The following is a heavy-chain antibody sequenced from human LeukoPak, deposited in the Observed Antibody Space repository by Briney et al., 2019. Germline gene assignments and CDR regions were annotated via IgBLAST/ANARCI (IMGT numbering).Heavy chain of an antibody. Sequence: KTSETLSLTCAVYGGSFSGYYWSWIRQPPGKGLEWIGEINHSGSTNYNPSLKSRVTISVDTSKNQFSLKLSSVTAADTAVYYCARGYCTNGVCYTWGTFDYWGQGTLVTVSS. D-gene: IGHD2-8*01. J-gene: IGHJ4*02. CDR1: GGSFSGYY. V-gene: IGHV4-34*01. CDR2: INHSGST. CDR3: ARGYCTNGVCYTWGTFDY.